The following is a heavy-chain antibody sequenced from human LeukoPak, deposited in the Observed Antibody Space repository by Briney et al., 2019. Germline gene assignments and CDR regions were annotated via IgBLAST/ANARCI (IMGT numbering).Heavy chain of an antibody. CDR2: MYYCGSS. V-gene: IGHV4-59*01. CDR1: GGSISSYY. J-gene: IGHJ4*02. D-gene: IGHD3-10*01. Sequence: SETLSLTCTVSGGSISSYYWNWIRQPPPKGLERMGYMYYCGSSSYNSSLKSRVTISVDTSKNQFSLKLSSVTAADTAVYYCARDRSYDSGSYYNWGQGPLVTVSS. CDR3: ARDRSYDSGSYYN.